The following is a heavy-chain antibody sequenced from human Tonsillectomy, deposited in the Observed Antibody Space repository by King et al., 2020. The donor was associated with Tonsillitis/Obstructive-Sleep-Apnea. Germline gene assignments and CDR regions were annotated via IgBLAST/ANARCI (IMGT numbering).Heavy chain of an antibody. V-gene: IGHV4-31*03. D-gene: IGHD2-2*01. CDR1: GGSISSGGYY. CDR3: ARVYCSSTSCYDNWFDP. CDR2: ISYSGST. Sequence: QLQESGPGLVKPSQTLSLTCTVSGGSISSGGYYWSWIRQHPGKGLEWIGYISYSGSTYYNPSLKSRVTISVDTSKNQFSLKLSSVTAADTALYYCARVYCSSTSCYDNWFDPWGQGTLVTVSS. J-gene: IGHJ5*02.